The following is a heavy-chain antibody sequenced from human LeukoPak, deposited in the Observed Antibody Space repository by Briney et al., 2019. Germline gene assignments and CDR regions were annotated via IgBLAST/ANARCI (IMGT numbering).Heavy chain of an antibody. V-gene: IGHV4-59*01. CDR1: GGSISSYY. CDR3: ARGGSSSWKDYYYYGMDV. D-gene: IGHD6-13*01. Sequence: PSETLSLTGTVSGGSISSYYWSWIRQPPGKGLEWIGYIYYSGSTNYNPSLKSRVTISVDTSKNQFSLKLSSVTAADTAVYYCARGGSSSWKDYYYYGMDVWGQGTTVTVSS. CDR2: IYYSGST. J-gene: IGHJ6*02.